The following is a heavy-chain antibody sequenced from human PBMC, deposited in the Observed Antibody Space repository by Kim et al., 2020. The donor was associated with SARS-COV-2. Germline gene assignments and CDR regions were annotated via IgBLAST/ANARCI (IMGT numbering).Heavy chain of an antibody. CDR3: AKEGGYDDFDY. Sequence: KYYADSVKGRFTISRDNSKNTLYLQMNSLRAEDTAVYYCAKEGGYDDFDYWGQGTLVTVSS. J-gene: IGHJ4*02. CDR2: K. V-gene: IGHV3-30*02. D-gene: IGHD5-12*01.